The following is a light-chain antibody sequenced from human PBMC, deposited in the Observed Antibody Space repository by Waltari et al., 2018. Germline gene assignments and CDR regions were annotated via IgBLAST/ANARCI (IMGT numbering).Light chain of an antibody. CDR2: DTS. V-gene: IGKV3-11*01. Sequence: EIVLTQSPATLSLSPGERATFSCRASQSVSYYLAWYQQRPGQAPRLLIYDTSHRATGIPDRFSGSGSETDFTLTISSLEPEDFAVYYCQQRRNWPLTFGGGTKVEIK. J-gene: IGKJ4*01. CDR3: QQRRNWPLT. CDR1: QSVSYY.